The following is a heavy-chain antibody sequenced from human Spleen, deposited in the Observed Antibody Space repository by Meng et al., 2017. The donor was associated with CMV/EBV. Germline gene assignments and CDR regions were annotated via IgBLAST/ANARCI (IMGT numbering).Heavy chain of an antibody. Sequence: ASVKVSCKASGYTFTGYYVHWVRQAPGQGLEWMGWINPNSGGTNYAQKFQGRVTMTRDTSISTAYMELSSLRSEDTAVYYCARGGMATTNGLGYYGMDVWGQGTTVTVSS. D-gene: IGHD5-24*01. V-gene: IGHV1-2*02. J-gene: IGHJ6*02. CDR2: INPNSGGT. CDR1: GYTFTGYY. CDR3: ARGGMATTNGLGYYGMDV.